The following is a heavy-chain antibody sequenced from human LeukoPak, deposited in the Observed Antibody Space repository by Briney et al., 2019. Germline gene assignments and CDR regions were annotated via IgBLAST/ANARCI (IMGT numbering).Heavy chain of an antibody. CDR3: ARVSAQQLSGDSDY. CDR2: INHSGST. Sequence: PSETLSLTCAVYGGSFSGYYWSWIRQPPGKGLEWIGEINHSGSTNYNPSLKSRVTISVDTSKNQFSLKLSSVTAADTAVYYCARVSAQQLSGDSDYWGQGTLVTVSS. D-gene: IGHD6-13*01. J-gene: IGHJ4*02. CDR1: GGSFSGYY. V-gene: IGHV4-34*01.